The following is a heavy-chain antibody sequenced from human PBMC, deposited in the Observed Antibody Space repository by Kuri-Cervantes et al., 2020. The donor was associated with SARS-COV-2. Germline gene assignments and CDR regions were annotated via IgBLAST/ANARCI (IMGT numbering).Heavy chain of an antibody. Sequence: SETLSLTCTVSGGSISSSSYYWGWIRQPPGKGLEWIGSIYYSGSTNYKPSLKSRVTISVDRSKNQFSLKLSSVTAADTAVYYCARDSRVGIAAAGLYYWGQGTLVTVSS. D-gene: IGHD6-13*01. CDR3: ARDSRVGIAAAGLYY. CDR1: GGSISSSSYY. CDR2: IYYSGST. J-gene: IGHJ4*02. V-gene: IGHV4-39*07.